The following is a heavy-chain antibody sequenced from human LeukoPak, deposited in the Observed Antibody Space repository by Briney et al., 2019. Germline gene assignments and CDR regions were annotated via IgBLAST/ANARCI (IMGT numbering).Heavy chain of an antibody. CDR2: LSGSGDNT. CDR1: GFTFSNYA. V-gene: IGHV3-23*01. CDR3: ARPATRGVGRYFDL. D-gene: IGHD3-10*01. Sequence: GSLRLSCAASGFTFSNYAISWVRQAPGKGLEWVSALSGSGDNTYYADSVKGRFTISRDNSKNTLYLQMNSLRVEDTALYYCARPATRGVGRYFDLWGRGTLVTVSS. J-gene: IGHJ2*01.